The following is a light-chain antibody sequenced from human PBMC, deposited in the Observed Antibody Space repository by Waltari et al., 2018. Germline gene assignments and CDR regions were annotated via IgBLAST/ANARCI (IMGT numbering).Light chain of an antibody. CDR2: GAS. CDR1: QSVSSSY. Sequence: EIVLTQSPGTLSLSPGERATLHCRASQSVSSSYLAWYQQKPGQAPRLLIYGASSRATGIPDRFSGSGSGTDFTLTISRLEPEDFAVYYCQQYGSSPLYTFGQGTKLEIK. V-gene: IGKV3-20*01. CDR3: QQYGSSPLYT. J-gene: IGKJ2*01.